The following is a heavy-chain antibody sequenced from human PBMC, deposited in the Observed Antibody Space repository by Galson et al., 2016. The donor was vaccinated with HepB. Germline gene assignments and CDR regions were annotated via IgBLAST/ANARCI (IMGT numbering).Heavy chain of an antibody. CDR3: VKYVGLDGFDY. D-gene: IGHD3/OR15-3a*01. Sequence: SLRLSCAASGFTFSGYGMHWVRQAPGKGPEWVSGINAGGNNRYYSDSVRGRFATSRDNSKNTLYLQLDNLRGEDTAVYYCVKYVGLDGFDYWDQGTLVTVSS. J-gene: IGHJ4*02. V-gene: IGHV3-23*01. CDR2: INAGGNNR. CDR1: GFTFSGYG.